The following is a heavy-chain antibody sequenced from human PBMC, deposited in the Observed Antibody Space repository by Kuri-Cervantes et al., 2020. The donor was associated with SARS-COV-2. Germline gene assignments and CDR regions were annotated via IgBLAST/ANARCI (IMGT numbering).Heavy chain of an antibody. J-gene: IGHJ4*02. CDR1: GYNFNSYD. Sequence: ASVKVSCKSAGYNFNSYDISWVRQAPGQGLEWMGWISVQNGNTKYAEKFQGRVSFTTDTSTSTVYMEVRGLRSDDTAVYYCARESGSSGWYGFDYWGQGTLVTVSS. CDR2: ISVQNGNT. V-gene: IGHV1-18*04. CDR3: ARESGSSGWYGFDY. D-gene: IGHD6-19*01.